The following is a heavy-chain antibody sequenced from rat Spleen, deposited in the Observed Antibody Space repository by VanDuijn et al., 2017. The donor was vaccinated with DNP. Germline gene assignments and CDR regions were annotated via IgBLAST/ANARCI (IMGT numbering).Heavy chain of an antibody. J-gene: IGHJ1*01. CDR2: ITSSGGST. CDR1: GFNFNDYW. Sequence: EVKLVESGGGLVQPGRSLKLSCAASGFNFNDYWMAWIRQVPGKGLEWVASITSSGGSTYYPDSVKGRFTISRDNAKNTLYLQMNSLRSEDTATYYCARLATAPYWYFDFWGPGTMVTVSS. D-gene: IGHD1-1*01. V-gene: IGHV5-31*01. CDR3: ARLATAPYWYFDF.